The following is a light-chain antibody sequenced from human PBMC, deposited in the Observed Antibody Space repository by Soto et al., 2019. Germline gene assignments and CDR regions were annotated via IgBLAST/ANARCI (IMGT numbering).Light chain of an antibody. CDR1: QSLLHSNGYNY. Sequence: DIVMTQSPLSLPVTPGEPASISCRSSQSLLHSNGYNYLDWYLQKPGQSPQLLIYLGSNRASGVAYRFSGSGSGTDFTLKISRVEAEDVGVYYCMQALQTRPYTFGRGTKLEIK. CDR2: LGS. V-gene: IGKV2-28*01. CDR3: MQALQTRPYT. J-gene: IGKJ2*01.